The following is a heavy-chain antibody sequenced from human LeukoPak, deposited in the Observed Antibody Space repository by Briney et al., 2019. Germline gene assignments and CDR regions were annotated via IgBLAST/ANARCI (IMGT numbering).Heavy chain of an antibody. CDR3: AKRNSSGYYYFDY. CDR2: IKSKTDGGTT. D-gene: IGHD3-22*01. J-gene: IGHJ4*02. CDR1: GFTFSNAW. Sequence: PGGSLRLSCAASGFTFSNAWMSWVRQAPGKGLEWVGRIKSKTDGGTTDYAAPVKGRFTISRDDSKNTLYLQMNSLKTEDTAVYYCAKRNSSGYYYFDYWGQGTLVTVSS. V-gene: IGHV3-15*01.